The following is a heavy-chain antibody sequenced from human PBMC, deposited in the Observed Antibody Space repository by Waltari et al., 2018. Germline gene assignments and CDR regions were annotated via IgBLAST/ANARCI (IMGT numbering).Heavy chain of an antibody. CDR3: ARHWLYAGYSSGWDDY. D-gene: IGHD6-19*01. J-gene: IGHJ4*02. CDR1: GGSIISSSYY. V-gene: IGHV4-39*01. Sequence: QLQLQESGPGLVQPSETLSLPCTVSGGSIISSSYYLCWIRQPPGKGLVWLGSIYYSGSTYYKPSRKSRVTISVDTYKNQFSRKLSSVTAADTAVYYCARHWLYAGYSSGWDDYWGQGTLVTVSS. CDR2: IYYSGST.